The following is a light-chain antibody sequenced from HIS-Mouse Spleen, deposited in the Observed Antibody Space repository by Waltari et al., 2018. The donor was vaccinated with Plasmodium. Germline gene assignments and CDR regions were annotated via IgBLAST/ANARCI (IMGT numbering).Light chain of an antibody. CDR1: VLAKKY. CDR2: KDS. V-gene: IGLV3-27*01. CDR3: YSAADNNRV. J-gene: IGLJ3*02. Sequence: SYELTQPSSVSVSPGQTARITCSGDVLAKKYARWFQHKPGQAPVLVIYKDSERPSGIPGRFSGASAGTTFTLTISGAQVEDEADYYCYSAADNNRVFGGGTKLTVL.